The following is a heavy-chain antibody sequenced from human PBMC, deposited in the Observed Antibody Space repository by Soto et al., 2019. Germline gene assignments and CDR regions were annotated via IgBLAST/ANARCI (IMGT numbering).Heavy chain of an antibody. CDR1: GGSVSSGSYY. J-gene: IGHJ6*02. CDR3: ARGIEGWYQGRYYYGRDV. CDR2: IYYSGST. V-gene: IGHV4-61*01. D-gene: IGHD6-19*01. Sequence: QVQLQESGPGLVKPSETLSLTCTVSGGSVSSGSYYWSWIRQPPGKGLEWIGYIYYSGSTNDNPPRASRVTISVDTSKNQFSLQLSSVTAAGTAVYYCARGIEGWYQGRYYYGRDVWGQGTTVTVSS.